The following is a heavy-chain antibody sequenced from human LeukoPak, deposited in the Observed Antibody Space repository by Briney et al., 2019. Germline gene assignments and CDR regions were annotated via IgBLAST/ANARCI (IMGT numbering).Heavy chain of an antibody. J-gene: IGHJ4*01. V-gene: IGHV5-51*01. CDR2: IDPGDSDT. CDR3: ARSGSGSYYPYYFDY. CDR1: GYSFTSYW. Sequence: GESLKISCKGSGYSFTSYWIGWVRQMPGKGLEWMGIIDPGDSDTRYSPSFQGQVTISADKSISIAYLQWSSLKASDTAMYYCARSGSGSYYPYYFDYWGQGTLVTVSS. D-gene: IGHD3-10*01.